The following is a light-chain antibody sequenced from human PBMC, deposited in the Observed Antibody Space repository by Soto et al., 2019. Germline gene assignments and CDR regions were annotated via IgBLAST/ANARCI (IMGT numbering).Light chain of an antibody. CDR3: AAWDDNLSGLYV. CDR1: ASTIGRNY. J-gene: IGLJ1*01. Sequence: QSVLNQSPSASGTPGQRGTISCSGSASTIGRNYVYWYQQLPGTAPKLLIYRNSQRPSGVPDRFSGSKSGTSASLAISGLRSEDEADYYCAAWDDNLSGLYVFGAGTTVTV. CDR2: RNS. V-gene: IGLV1-47*01.